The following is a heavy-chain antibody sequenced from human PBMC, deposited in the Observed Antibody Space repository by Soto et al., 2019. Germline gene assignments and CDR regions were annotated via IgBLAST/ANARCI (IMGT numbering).Heavy chain of an antibody. V-gene: IGHV1-8*01. CDR3: ARDRAYSSDWYLVFDV. D-gene: IGHD6-19*01. J-gene: IGHJ3*01. CDR1: GYTFTSYD. CDR2: MNPHSGNT. Sequence: ASVKVSCKTSGYTFTSYDINWVRQATGQGLEWMGWMNPHSGNTGYAQKFQGRVTMTRNTSIGTAYMELSSLKAADTAVYYCARDRAYSSDWYLVFDVWGPGTMVTVSS.